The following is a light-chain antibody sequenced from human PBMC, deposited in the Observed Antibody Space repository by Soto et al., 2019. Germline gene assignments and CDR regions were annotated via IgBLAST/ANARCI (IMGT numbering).Light chain of an antibody. CDR2: KTS. J-gene: IGKJ2*01. CDR3: QQYNTYS. CDR1: QSLNSW. V-gene: IGKV1-5*03. Sequence: DIPMTQSPSTLSASVGDRVSITCRASQSLNSWLAWYQQKPGKAPKLLIYKTSTLESGVPSRFSGSGSGTEFTLTISNLQPDYFATYYCQQYNTYSFGQGTKLEIK.